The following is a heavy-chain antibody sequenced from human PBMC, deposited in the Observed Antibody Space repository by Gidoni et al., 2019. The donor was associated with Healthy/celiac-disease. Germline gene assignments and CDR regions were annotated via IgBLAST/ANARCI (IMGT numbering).Heavy chain of an antibody. D-gene: IGHD6-19*01. Sequence: EVQLVESGGGLVQPGRSLRLSCAASGFTFDDYAMHWVRQAPGKGLEWVSGISWNSGSIGYADSVKGRFTISRDNAKNSLYLQMNSLRAEDTALYYCAKDRVAVAGPRGFDYWGQGTLVTVSS. V-gene: IGHV3-9*01. CDR3: AKDRVAVAGPRGFDY. CDR2: ISWNSGSI. J-gene: IGHJ4*02. CDR1: GFTFDDYA.